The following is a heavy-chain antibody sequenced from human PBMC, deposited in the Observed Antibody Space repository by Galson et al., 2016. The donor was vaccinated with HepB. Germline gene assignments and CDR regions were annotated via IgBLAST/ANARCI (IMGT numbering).Heavy chain of an antibody. J-gene: IGHJ4*02. CDR3: AKDEPPAIS. CDR1: GFSFSNYG. V-gene: IGHV3-23*01. CDR2: VTPSGVNN. Sequence: SLRLSCAASGFSFSNYGIHWVRQAPGKGLEWVSGVTPSGVNNFYANSVKGRFTISRDNHKNTLYLQMNSLRAEDTAVYYCAKDEPPAISWGQGTLVTVSS.